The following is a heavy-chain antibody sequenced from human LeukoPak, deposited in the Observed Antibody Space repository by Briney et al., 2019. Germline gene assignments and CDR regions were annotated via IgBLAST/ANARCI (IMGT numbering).Heavy chain of an antibody. CDR1: GYTFTGYY. CDR2: INPNSGGT. Sequence: ASVKVSCKASGYTFTGYYMHWVRQAPGQGLEWMGWINPNSGGTNYALKFQGRVTMTRDTSISTAYMELSRLRSDDTAVYYCARDTYYYGSGSFHWFDPWGQGTLVTVSS. V-gene: IGHV1-2*02. CDR3: ARDTYYYGSGSFHWFDP. D-gene: IGHD3-10*01. J-gene: IGHJ5*02.